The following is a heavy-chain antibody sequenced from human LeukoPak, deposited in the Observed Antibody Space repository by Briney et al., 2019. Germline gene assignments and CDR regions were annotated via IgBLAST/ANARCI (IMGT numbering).Heavy chain of an antibody. CDR1: GFTFSSYG. J-gene: IGHJ4*02. Sequence: EPGGTLRLSCAAPGFTFSSYGMSWVRQAPGKGLEWVSAISGSGGSTYYADSVKGRFTISRDNSKNTLYLQMNSLRAEDTAVYYCAKYVATIHLAFDYWGQGTLVTVSS. CDR2: ISGSGGST. CDR3: AKYVATIHLAFDY. V-gene: IGHV3-23*01. D-gene: IGHD5-12*01.